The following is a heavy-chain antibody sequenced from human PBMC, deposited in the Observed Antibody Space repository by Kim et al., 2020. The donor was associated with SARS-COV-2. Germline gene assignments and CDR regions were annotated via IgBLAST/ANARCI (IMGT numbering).Heavy chain of an antibody. CDR3: AKDLRAGGAFDY. D-gene: IGHD6-19*01. V-gene: IGHV3-9*01. J-gene: IGHJ4*02. Sequence: GYADSVKGRFTISRDNAKNSLYLQMNSLRAEDTALYYCAKDLRAGGAFDYWGQGTLVTVSS.